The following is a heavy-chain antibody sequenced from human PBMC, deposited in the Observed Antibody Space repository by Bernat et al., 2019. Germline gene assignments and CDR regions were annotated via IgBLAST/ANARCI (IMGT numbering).Heavy chain of an antibody. CDR3: ARDRRSHFHI. J-gene: IGHJ4*02. CDR2: IYHSGNT. Sequence: QVQLQESGPGLVKPSETLSVTCTMSGGSSSSSYWTWNRQSPGNGLEWIGYIYHSGNTAYNPSLKSRGTMSVDTAKNQFSLKLSSVTAADTAVYYCARDRRSHFHIWGQGTLVTVSS. CDR1: GGSSSSSY. D-gene: IGHD5-24*01. V-gene: IGHV4-59*01.